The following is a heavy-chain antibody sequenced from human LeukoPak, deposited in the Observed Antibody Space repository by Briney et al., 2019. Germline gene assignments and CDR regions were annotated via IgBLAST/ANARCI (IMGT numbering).Heavy chain of an antibody. CDR1: GYSISSGYY. CDR2: IYHSGST. Sequence: SETLSLTCTVSGYSISSGYYWGWIRQPPGKGLEWIGSIYHSGSTYYNPSLKSRVTISVDTSKNQFSLKLSSVTAADTAVYYCARVGDCSSTSCYGVDYWGQGTLVTVSS. D-gene: IGHD2-2*01. CDR3: ARVGDCSSTSCYGVDY. V-gene: IGHV4-38-2*02. J-gene: IGHJ4*02.